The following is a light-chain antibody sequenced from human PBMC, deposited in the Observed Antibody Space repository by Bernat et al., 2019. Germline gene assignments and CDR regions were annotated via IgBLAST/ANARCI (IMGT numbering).Light chain of an antibody. CDR1: QSVSNY. CDR3: PQRSNSVT. V-gene: IGKV3-11*01. CDR2: AAS. J-gene: IGKJ5*01. Sequence: ETVLTQSPAILSLSPGERATLSCSASQSVSNYLALYQQKPGQAPRLLIYAASNRATGTPARFSGSGSGADFTLTISSLEPADFAVYYCPQRSNSVTFGQWTRLEIK.